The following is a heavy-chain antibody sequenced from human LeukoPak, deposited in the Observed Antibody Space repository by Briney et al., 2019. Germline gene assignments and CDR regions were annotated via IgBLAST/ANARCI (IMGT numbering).Heavy chain of an antibody. J-gene: IGHJ3*02. D-gene: IGHD3-22*01. CDR1: GFTVSSNE. Sequence: PGGSLRLSCAASGFTVSSNEVSWVRQAPGKGLEWVSSISGGSTYYADSVKGRFTISRDNSKNTLYLQMNSLRAEDTAVYYCAKGQPPEYYYDSSGYYLAGGGAFDIWGQGTMVTVSS. CDR3: AKGQPPEYYYDSSGYYLAGGGAFDI. V-gene: IGHV3-38-3*01. CDR2: ISGGST.